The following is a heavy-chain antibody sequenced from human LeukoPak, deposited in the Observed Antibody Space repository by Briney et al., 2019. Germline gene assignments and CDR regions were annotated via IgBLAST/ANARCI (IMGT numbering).Heavy chain of an antibody. Sequence: GESLKISCKGSGYSFTSYWIGWVRQMPGKGLEWMGIIYPGDSDTRYSPSFQGQVTISADKSTSTAYLQWSSLKASDTAMYYCARFIFLGYSSGWYLGGYYYYYGMDVWGQGTTVTVSS. CDR3: ARFIFLGYSSGWYLGGYYYYYGMDV. CDR1: GYSFTSYW. J-gene: IGHJ6*02. D-gene: IGHD6-19*01. V-gene: IGHV5-51*01. CDR2: IYPGDSDT.